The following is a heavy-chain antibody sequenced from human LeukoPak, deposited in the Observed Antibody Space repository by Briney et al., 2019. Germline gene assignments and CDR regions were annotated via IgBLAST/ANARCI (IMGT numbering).Heavy chain of an antibody. J-gene: IGHJ4*02. Sequence: SETLSLTCTVSGGSISSGSYYWSWIRQPAGKGLEWIGRIYTSGSTNYNPSLKSQVTISVDTSKNQFSLKLSSVTAADTAVYYCARADGYKRGGFDYWGQGTLVTVSS. CDR1: GGSISSGSYY. CDR2: IYTSGST. D-gene: IGHD5-24*01. V-gene: IGHV4-61*02. CDR3: ARADGYKRGGFDY.